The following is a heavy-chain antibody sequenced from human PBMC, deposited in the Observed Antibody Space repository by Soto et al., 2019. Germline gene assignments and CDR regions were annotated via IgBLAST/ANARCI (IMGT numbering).Heavy chain of an antibody. CDR2: ISGSGGST. Sequence: PGGSLRLSCAASGFTFSSYAMSWVRQAPGKGLEWVSAISGSGGSTYYADSVKGRFTISRDNSKNTLYLQMNSLRAEDTAVYYCVKEDLSSTRLQYYYYYGMDVWGQGTTVTVSS. V-gene: IGHV3-23*01. D-gene: IGHD2-2*01. J-gene: IGHJ6*02. CDR1: GFTFSSYA. CDR3: VKEDLSSTRLQYYYYYGMDV.